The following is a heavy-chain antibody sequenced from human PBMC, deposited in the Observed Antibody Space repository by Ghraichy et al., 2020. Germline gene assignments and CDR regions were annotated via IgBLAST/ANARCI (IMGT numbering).Heavy chain of an antibody. D-gene: IGHD1-14*01. CDR3: VRSYKDGLRHFDY. Sequence: GGSLRLSCAASGFSFTDYWMHWVRQTPGRGLEWVSHLNIDGTTVNSADSVKGRFTISRDNAKNTMYLQMISLTVEDTAVYYCVRSYKDGLRHFDYWGQGTLVTVSS. V-gene: IGHV3-74*01. CDR1: GFSFTDYW. CDR2: LNIDGTTV. J-gene: IGHJ4*02.